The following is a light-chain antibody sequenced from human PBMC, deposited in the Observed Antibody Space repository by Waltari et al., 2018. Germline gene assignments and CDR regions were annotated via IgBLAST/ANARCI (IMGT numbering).Light chain of an antibody. CDR1: ISNIGDNP. CDR2: NDD. J-gene: IGLJ3*02. V-gene: IGLV1-44*01. Sequence: QSVLTQAPSASVTPGQRVTISCSGTISNIGDNPVSWYQQFPGTAPKLLIYNDDRRPSGVPDRFSGSKSGTSAPLAISGLQSADVATYFCAAWDDTLNGPVFGGGTKLTVL. CDR3: AAWDDTLNGPV.